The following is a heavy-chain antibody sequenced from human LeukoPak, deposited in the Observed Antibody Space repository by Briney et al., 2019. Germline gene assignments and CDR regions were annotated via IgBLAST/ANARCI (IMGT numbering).Heavy chain of an antibody. CDR2: IYYSGST. J-gene: IGHJ6*03. CDR3: ARGRGIYDPEYYYYYMDV. CDR1: GGSISSYY. V-gene: IGHV4-59*12. D-gene: IGHD5-12*01. Sequence: SETLSLTCTVSGGSISSYYWSWIRQPPGKGLEWIGYIYYSGSTNYNPSLKSRVTISVDTSKNQFSLKLSSVTAADTAVYYCARGRGIYDPEYYYYYMDVWGKGTTVTVSS.